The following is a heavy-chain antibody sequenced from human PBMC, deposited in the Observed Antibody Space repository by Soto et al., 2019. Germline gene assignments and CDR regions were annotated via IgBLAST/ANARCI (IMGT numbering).Heavy chain of an antibody. V-gene: IGHV1-46*01. CDR1: GYTFTSYY. Sequence: ASVKVSCKASGYTFTSYYMHWVRQAPGQGLEWMGIINPSGGSTSYAQKFQGRVTMTRDTSTSTVYMELSSLRSEDTAVYYCARGFPIVATINAIVVNYYYGMDVWGQGTTVTVSS. D-gene: IGHD5-12*01. CDR2: INPSGGST. CDR3: ARGFPIVATINAIVVNYYYGMDV. J-gene: IGHJ6*02.